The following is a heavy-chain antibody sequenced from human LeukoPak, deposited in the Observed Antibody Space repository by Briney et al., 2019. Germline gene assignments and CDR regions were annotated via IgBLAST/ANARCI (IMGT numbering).Heavy chain of an antibody. CDR3: ARNGYYYGSFDY. D-gene: IGHD3-22*01. Sequence: GGSLRLSCAASGFTFSSYDMHWVRQAPGKGLEWVAFISYDGTNENHADSVKGRFTISGDNSNNTLYLQMNSLRPEDTAIYYCARNGYYYGSFDYWGQGTLVTVSS. V-gene: IGHV3-30-3*01. CDR2: ISYDGTNE. CDR1: GFTFSSYD. J-gene: IGHJ4*02.